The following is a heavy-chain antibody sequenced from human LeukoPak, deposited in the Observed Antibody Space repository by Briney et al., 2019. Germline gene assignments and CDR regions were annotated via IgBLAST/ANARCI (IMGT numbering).Heavy chain of an antibody. CDR2: INGDGNER. D-gene: IGHD6-19*01. CDR1: GFTFGPYW. CDR3: AKDRDRYSSGWYSHYYYGMDV. Sequence: GGSLRLSCAASGFTFGPYWMSWVRQAPGKGLEWVANINGDGNERFYVDSVKGRFTISRDNSKNSLYLQMNSLRTEDTALYYCAKDRDRYSSGWYSHYYYGMDVWGQGTTVTVSS. V-gene: IGHV3-7*03. J-gene: IGHJ6*02.